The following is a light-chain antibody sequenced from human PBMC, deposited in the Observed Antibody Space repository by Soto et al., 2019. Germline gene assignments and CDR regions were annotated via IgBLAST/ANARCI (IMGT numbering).Light chain of an antibody. CDR3: QQYRT. CDR1: QSVSSNY. J-gene: IGKJ4*01. CDR2: GAS. Sequence: EIVLTQSPGTLSLSPGERATLSCRASQSVSSNYLAWYQQKPGQAPRLLIYGASSRATGIPDRFSGSGSGTDFTLTISRLEPEDFAVYYGQQYRTFGGGTKVEIK. V-gene: IGKV3-20*01.